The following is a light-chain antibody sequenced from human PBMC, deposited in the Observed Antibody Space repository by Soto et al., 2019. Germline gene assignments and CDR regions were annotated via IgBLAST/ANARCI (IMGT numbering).Light chain of an antibody. CDR1: SSNIGNNF. J-gene: IGLJ1*01. V-gene: IGLV1-51*01. CDR3: GSWDSRRTYV. CDR2: DNN. Sequence: QSVLTQPPSVSAAPGQKVTISCSGSSSNIGNNFVTWYQQLPRTAPKLLIYDNNKRPSVIPDRFSGSQSGTSATLVITGLQTGDEAVYYCGSWDSRRTYVFGTGTKLTVL.